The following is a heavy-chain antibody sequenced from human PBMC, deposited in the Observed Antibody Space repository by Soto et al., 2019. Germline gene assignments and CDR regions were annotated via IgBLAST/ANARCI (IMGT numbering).Heavy chain of an antibody. V-gene: IGHV3-11*01. CDR2: ISSSGSTI. J-gene: IGHJ4*02. D-gene: IGHD3-3*01. Sequence: GGSLRLSCAASGFTFSDYYMSWIRQAPGKGLEWVSYISSSGSTIYYADSVKGRFTISRDNAKNSLYLQMNSLRAEDTAVYYCARDNGITIFGVVTDAFDYWGQGTLVTVSS. CDR3: ARDNGITIFGVVTDAFDY. CDR1: GFTFSDYY.